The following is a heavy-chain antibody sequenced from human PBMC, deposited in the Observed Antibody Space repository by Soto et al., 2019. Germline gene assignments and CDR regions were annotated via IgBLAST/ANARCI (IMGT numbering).Heavy chain of an antibody. CDR3: ARGHYYNAE. D-gene: IGHD1-26*01. Sequence: QVLLQESGPGLVKPSETLSLMCSVSGGSISSYYWSWIRQPPGKGLEWIGYIYFSGITNYNPSLKSRVTISVHTSKNQFSLKLSSVTAADTALYYCARGHYYNAEWGQGTLVTVSS. CDR1: GGSISSYY. J-gene: IGHJ4*02. CDR2: IYFSGIT. V-gene: IGHV4-59*01.